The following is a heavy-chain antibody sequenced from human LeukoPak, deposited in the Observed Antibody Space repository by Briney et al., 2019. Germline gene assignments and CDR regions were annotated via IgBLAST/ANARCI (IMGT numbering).Heavy chain of an antibody. V-gene: IGHV3-66*01. CDR1: GFTVSSNY. CDR3: ARDGRQLVLGRTHAFDI. CDR2: IYSGGST. D-gene: IGHD6-13*01. Sequence: EGSLRLSCAASGFTVSSNYMSWVRQAPGKGLEWVSVIYSGGSTYYADSVKGRFTISRDNSKNTLYLQMNSLRAEDTAVYYCARDGRQLVLGRTHAFDIWGQGTMVTVSS. J-gene: IGHJ3*02.